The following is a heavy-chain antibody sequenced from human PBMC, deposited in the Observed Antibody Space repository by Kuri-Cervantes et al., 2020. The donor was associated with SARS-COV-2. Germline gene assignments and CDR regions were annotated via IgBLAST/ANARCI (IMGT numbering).Heavy chain of an antibody. D-gene: IGHD3-9*01. CDR1: GYSISSGYY. CDR2: IYHSGST. Sequence: SETLSLTCAVSGYSISSGYYWGWIRQPPGKGLEWIGSIYHSGSTYYNPSLKSRATISVDTSKNQFSLKLSSVTAADTAVHYCARELALTGYVDYWGQGTLVTVSS. V-gene: IGHV4-38-2*02. J-gene: IGHJ4*02. CDR3: ARELALTGYVDY.